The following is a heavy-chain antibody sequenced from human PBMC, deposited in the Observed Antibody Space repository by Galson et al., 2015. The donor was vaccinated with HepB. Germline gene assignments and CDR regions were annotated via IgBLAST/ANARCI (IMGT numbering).Heavy chain of an antibody. CDR2: ISYDGSNK. J-gene: IGHJ4*02. Sequence: SLRLSCAASGFTFSSYGMHWVRQAPGKGLEWVAVISYDGSNKYYADSVKGRFTISRDNSKNTLYLQMNSLRAEDTAVYYCAKAGGGPLDYWGQGTLVTVSS. CDR3: AKAGGGPLDY. V-gene: IGHV3-30*18. D-gene: IGHD3-10*01. CDR1: GFTFSSYG.